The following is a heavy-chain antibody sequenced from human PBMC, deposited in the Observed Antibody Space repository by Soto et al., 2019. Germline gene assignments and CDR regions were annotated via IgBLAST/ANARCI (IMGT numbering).Heavy chain of an antibody. Sequence: EVQLVESGGGLVQPGGSLRLSCAASGFTFSSYWMHWVRQAPGKGLVWVSRINSDGSSTSYADSVKGRFTISRDNAKNTLYLQMNSLTAEDTAVYYCARASWYDEVAFDIWGQGTMVTVSS. CDR1: GFTFSSYW. D-gene: IGHD3-3*01. J-gene: IGHJ3*02. CDR2: INSDGSST. CDR3: ARASWYDEVAFDI. V-gene: IGHV3-74*01.